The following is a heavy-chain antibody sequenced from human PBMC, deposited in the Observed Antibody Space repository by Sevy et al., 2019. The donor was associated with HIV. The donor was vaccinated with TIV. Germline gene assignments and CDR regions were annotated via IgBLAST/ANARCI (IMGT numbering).Heavy chain of an antibody. D-gene: IGHD3-22*01. V-gene: IGHV6-1*01. CDR1: GDSVSSNSAA. CDR3: ARVKVRATMIVVAYAFDI. Sequence: SQTLSLTCAISGDSVSSNSAAWNWIRQSPSRGLEWLGRTYYRSKWYNDYAVSVKRRRTINPDKSKNKFSLQLNSVTPDDTAVYYCARVKVRATMIVVAYAFDIWGQGTMVTVSS. J-gene: IGHJ3*02. CDR2: TYYRSKWYN.